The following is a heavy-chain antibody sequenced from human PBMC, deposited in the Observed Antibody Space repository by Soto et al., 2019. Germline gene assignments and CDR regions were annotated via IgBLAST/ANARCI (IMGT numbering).Heavy chain of an antibody. Sequence: PGESLKISCKGSGYNFAGYWIAWVRQMPGKGLELMGIIYPSDSDTRYRPSFQGQVTISADKSISYAYLQWSSLRASDTAMYYCERGGVSTRTFDYWGQGTPVTVSS. CDR2: IYPSDSDT. CDR1: GYNFAGYW. V-gene: IGHV5-51*01. D-gene: IGHD3-3*01. J-gene: IGHJ4*02. CDR3: ERGGVSTRTFDY.